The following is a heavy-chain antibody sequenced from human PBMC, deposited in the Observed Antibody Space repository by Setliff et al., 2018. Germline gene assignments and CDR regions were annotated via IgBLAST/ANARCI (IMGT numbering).Heavy chain of an antibody. Sequence: SETLSLTCTVPGGSISDNGYFWGWVRQPPGKGLEWIGYIHFSGTTNYNPSLKSRVTLSLDTSKNQFSLELSSVTAADTAMYYCARENGYCSGGACYFMFDYWGQGTLVTVSS. V-gene: IGHV4-61*08. CDR1: GGSISDNGYF. CDR2: IHFSGTT. D-gene: IGHD2-15*01. CDR3: ARENGYCSGGACYFMFDY. J-gene: IGHJ4*02.